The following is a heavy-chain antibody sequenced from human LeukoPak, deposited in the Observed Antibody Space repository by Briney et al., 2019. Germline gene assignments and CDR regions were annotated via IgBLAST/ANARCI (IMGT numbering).Heavy chain of an antibody. Sequence: SETLSLTCAVYGGSFSGYYWSWIRQPPGKGLEWIGEINHSGSTNYNPSLKSRVTMSVDTSKNQFSLKLSSVTAADTAVYYCASILVGPSPEYYYDSSGYYPYYFDYWGQGTLVTVSS. CDR2: INHSGST. J-gene: IGHJ4*02. CDR1: GGSFSGYY. V-gene: IGHV4-34*01. CDR3: ASILVGPSPEYYYDSSGYYPYYFDY. D-gene: IGHD3-22*01.